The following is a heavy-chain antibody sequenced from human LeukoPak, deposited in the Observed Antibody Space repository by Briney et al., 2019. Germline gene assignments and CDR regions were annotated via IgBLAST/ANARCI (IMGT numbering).Heavy chain of an antibody. J-gene: IGHJ4*02. Sequence: GRSLRLSCAASGFTFSSYGMHWVRQARGKGLEWVAVISYDGSNIYYADSVKGRFTISRDNSKNTLYLQMNSLRAEDTAVYYCASGRHSSSWYLEFGYWGQGTLVTVSS. CDR2: ISYDGSNI. CDR1: GFTFSSYG. D-gene: IGHD6-13*01. CDR3: ASGRHSSSWYLEFGY. V-gene: IGHV3-30*03.